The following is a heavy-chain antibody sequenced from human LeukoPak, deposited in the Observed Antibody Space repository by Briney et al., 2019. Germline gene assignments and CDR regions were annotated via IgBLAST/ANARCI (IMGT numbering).Heavy chain of an antibody. Sequence: ASVKVSCKASGYTFTSYYMHWVRQAPGQGLEWMGIINPSGGSTSYAQKFQGRVTMTRDTSTGTVYMELSSLRSEDTAVYYCARVHSEPRRYSSFDYWGQGTLVTVSS. J-gene: IGHJ4*02. CDR2: INPSGGST. V-gene: IGHV1-46*01. D-gene: IGHD6-19*01. CDR1: GYTFTSYY. CDR3: ARVHSEPRRYSSFDY.